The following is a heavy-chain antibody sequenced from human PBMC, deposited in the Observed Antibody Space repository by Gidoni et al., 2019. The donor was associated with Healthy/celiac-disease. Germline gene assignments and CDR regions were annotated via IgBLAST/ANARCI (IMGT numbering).Heavy chain of an antibody. J-gene: IGHJ5*02. CDR1: GFTFTGYY. D-gene: IGHD3-3*01. V-gene: IGHV1-2*04. CDR2: INPNCGGT. CDR3: ARGHYDSPGFDP. Sequence: QVQLVQSEAEVKKPGASVKVSCKASGFTFTGYYMHWVRQDPGQGLEWMGWINPNCGGTNYAQKFQGWVNMTRDTSISTAYMELSRMRSEDTAVYYCARGHYDSPGFDPWGQGTLVTVSS.